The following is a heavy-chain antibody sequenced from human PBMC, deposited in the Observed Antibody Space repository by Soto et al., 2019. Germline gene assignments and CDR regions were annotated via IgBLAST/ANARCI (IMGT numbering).Heavy chain of an antibody. V-gene: IGHV1-3*01. Sequence: SVKVSCKAAGYTFTSYAMHWVRQAPGQRLEWMGWINAGNGNTKYSQKFQGRVTITRDTSASTAYMELSSLRSEDTAVYYCARDPSYSSGWYALNWFDPWGQGTLVTVSS. D-gene: IGHD6-19*01. CDR3: ARDPSYSSGWYALNWFDP. J-gene: IGHJ5*02. CDR1: GYTFTSYA. CDR2: INAGNGNT.